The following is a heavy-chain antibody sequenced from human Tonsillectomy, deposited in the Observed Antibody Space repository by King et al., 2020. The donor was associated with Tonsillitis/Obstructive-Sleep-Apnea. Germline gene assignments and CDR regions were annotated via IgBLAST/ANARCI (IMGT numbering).Heavy chain of an antibody. Sequence: VQLQQWGAGLLKPSETLSLTCAVYVGSFSGYYWSWIRQPPGKGLEWIGEINHSGSTNYNPSLKSRVTISVDTSKNQFSLKLSSVTAADTAVYYCARGPMTTVTTFYYYYYMDVWGKGTTVTVSS. CDR1: VGSFSGYY. D-gene: IGHD4-11*01. CDR2: INHSGST. V-gene: IGHV4-34*01. J-gene: IGHJ6*03. CDR3: ARGPMTTVTTFYYYYYMDV.